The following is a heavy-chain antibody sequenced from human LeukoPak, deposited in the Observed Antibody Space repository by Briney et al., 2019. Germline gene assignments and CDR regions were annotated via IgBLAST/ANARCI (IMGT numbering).Heavy chain of an antibody. D-gene: IGHD3-3*01. Sequence: PSQTLSLTCTVSGGSISSGGYYWSWIRQHPGKGREWMGYIYYSGSTYYNPSLKSRITMSVDTSKNQFSLKLSSVTAADTAVYYCARTAYDFWSGYYLGQGTLVTVSS. J-gene: IGHJ4*02. V-gene: IGHV4-31*03. CDR3: ARTAYDFWSGYY. CDR2: IYYSGST. CDR1: GGSISSGGYY.